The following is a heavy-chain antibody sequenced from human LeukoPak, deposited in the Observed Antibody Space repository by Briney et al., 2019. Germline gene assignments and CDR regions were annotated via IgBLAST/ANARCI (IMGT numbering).Heavy chain of an antibody. CDR1: GFTFSNYW. D-gene: IGHD3-3*01. J-gene: IGHJ6*03. CDR3: ARKRNITIFGVVIYYYYMDV. Sequence: GGSLRLSCAASGFTFSNYWMSWVRQAPGKGLEWVANIKQDGSEKYYVDSVKGRFTISRDNAKNSLYLQMNSLRAEDTAVYYCARKRNITIFGVVIYYYYMDVWGKGTTVTVSS. CDR2: IKQDGSEK. V-gene: IGHV3-7*01.